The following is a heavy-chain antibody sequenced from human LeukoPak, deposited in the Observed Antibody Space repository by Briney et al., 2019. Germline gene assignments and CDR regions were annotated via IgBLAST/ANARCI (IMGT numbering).Heavy chain of an antibody. CDR1: GYTFTGHY. CDR3: ARNDYGGNLPDY. Sequence: GASVKVSCKASGYTFTGHYMHWVRQAPGQGLEWMGWINPNSGGTNYAQKFQGRVTMTRDTSISTAYMELSRLRSDDTAVYYCARNDYGGNLPDYWGQGTLVTVSS. J-gene: IGHJ4*02. V-gene: IGHV1-2*02. CDR2: INPNSGGT. D-gene: IGHD4-23*01.